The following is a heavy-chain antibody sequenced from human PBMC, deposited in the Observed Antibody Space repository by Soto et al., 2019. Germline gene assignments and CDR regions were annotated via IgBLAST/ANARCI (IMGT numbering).Heavy chain of an antibody. CDR2: INAGNGNT. CDR3: ARAVAVAADFDY. D-gene: IGHD6-19*01. J-gene: IGHJ4*02. CDR1: GYTFTGYA. V-gene: IGHV1-3*05. Sequence: QVQLVQSGAEEKKPGASVKVSCKASGYTFTGYAMHWVRQAPGQRLEWMGWINAGNGNTKYSQKFQGRVTITRDTAAVAAYQELSCLRSEDMAVYYYARAVAVAADFDYWGQGTLVTVSS.